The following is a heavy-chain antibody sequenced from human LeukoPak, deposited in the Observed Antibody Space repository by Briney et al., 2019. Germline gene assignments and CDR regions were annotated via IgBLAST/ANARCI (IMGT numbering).Heavy chain of an antibody. CDR3: AKRDYYDSSGFSPLFQH. D-gene: IGHD3-22*01. Sequence: PGGSLRLSCAASGFIFSSYGMHWVRQAPGKGLEWVSSITISGDNTLYADSVKGRFTVSRDNSQNTLYLQSNSLRAEDTAVYYCAKRDYYDSSGFSPLFQHWGQGTLVTVSS. CDR1: GFIFSSYG. V-gene: IGHV3-23*01. CDR2: ITISGDNT. J-gene: IGHJ1*01.